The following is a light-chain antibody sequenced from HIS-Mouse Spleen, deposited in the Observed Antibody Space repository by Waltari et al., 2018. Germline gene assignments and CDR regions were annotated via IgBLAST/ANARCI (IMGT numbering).Light chain of an antibody. J-gene: IGLJ2*01. CDR2: KDS. CDR3: QSADSSGTYRV. V-gene: IGLV3-25*03. Sequence: SYELTQPPSVSVSPGQTARITCSGDALPKQYAYWYQQKPGQAPGLVIYKDSERPSGIPERFSGSSSWTTVTLTISGVQAEDEADYYCQSADSSGTYRVFGGGTKLTVL. CDR1: ALPKQY.